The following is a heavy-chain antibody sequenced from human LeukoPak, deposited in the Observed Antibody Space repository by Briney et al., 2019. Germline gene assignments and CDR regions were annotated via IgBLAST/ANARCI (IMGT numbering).Heavy chain of an antibody. D-gene: IGHD2-15*01. V-gene: IGHV5-51*01. CDR2: IYSGDSNT. J-gene: IGHJ1*01. CDR3: ARLSGSGSCYPR. Sequence: PGESLKISCKGSGYSFTSYWIGWVRQVPGKGLEWNGIIYSGDSNTTYSPSLQGQATISADTSISTAYLQWSILKASDAAMYYCARLSGSGSCYPRWGQRTPVTV. CDR1: GYSFTSYW.